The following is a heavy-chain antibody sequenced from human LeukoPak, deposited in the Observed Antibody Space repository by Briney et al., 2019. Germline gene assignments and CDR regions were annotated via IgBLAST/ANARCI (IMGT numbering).Heavy chain of an antibody. CDR2: IYYSGST. CDR3: ARVDSSGWYPEYFQH. CDR1: GGSISSSSYY. V-gene: IGHV4-39*07. D-gene: IGHD6-19*01. J-gene: IGHJ1*01. Sequence: SETLSLTCTVSGGSISSSSYYWGWIRQPPGKGLEWIGSIYYSGSTYYNPSLKSRVTISVDTSKNQFSLKLSSVTAADTAVYYCARVDSSGWYPEYFQHWGQGTLVTVSS.